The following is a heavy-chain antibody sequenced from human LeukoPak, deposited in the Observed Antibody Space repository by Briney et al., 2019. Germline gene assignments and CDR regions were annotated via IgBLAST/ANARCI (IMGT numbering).Heavy chain of an antibody. CDR3: ARDLRYDGAFDI. Sequence: SETLSLTCTVSGGSISSYYWSWIRQPPGKGLEWIGYIYYSGSTNYNPSLKSRVTISVDTSKNQFSLKLSSVTAADTAVYYCARDLRYDGAFDIWGQGTMVTVSS. D-gene: IGHD1-14*01. CDR1: GGSISSYY. CDR2: IYYSGST. J-gene: IGHJ3*02. V-gene: IGHV4-59*01.